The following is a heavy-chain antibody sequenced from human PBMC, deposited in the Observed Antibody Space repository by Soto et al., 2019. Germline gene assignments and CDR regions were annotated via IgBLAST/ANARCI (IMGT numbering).Heavy chain of an antibody. Sequence: QVQLQESGPGLVKPSGTLSLTCAVSGGSISSSNWWSWVRQPPGKGLEWIGEIYHSGSTNYNPSLKRRVTISVYKSKHQFSLKLSSVTAADTAVYYWAIRGVAGVGGPYWGQGTLGTVSS. CDR3: AIRGVAGVGGPY. D-gene: IGHD3-10*01. V-gene: IGHV4-4*02. J-gene: IGHJ4*01. CDR1: GGSISSSNW. CDR2: IYHSGST.